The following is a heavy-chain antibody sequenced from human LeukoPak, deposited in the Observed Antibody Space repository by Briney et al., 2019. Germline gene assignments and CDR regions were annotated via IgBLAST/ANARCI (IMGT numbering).Heavy chain of an antibody. J-gene: IGHJ6*02. CDR2: INPSGGTT. V-gene: IGHV1-46*01. CDR3: ARDRSIAAAGYYYYGMDV. D-gene: IGHD6-13*01. Sequence: ASVKASCKASGYTFTSYYMHWVRQAPGQGLEWMGIINPSGGTTNYAQKFQGRVTVTRDTSTSTVYMELSSLRSEDTAVYYCARDRSIAAAGYYYYGMDVWGQGTTVTVSS. CDR1: GYTFTSYY.